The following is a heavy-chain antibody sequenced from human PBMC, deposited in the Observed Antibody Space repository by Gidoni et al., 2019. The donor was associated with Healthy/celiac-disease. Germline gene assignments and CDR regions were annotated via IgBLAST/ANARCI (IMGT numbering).Heavy chain of an antibody. CDR3: ARVMQLVSAFDI. CDR2: ISSSSSYL. J-gene: IGHJ3*02. CDR1: GFTFSSYS. V-gene: IGHV3-21*01. D-gene: IGHD6-13*01. Sequence: EVPLVESGGGLVKPGGSLRLSCAASGFTFSSYSMNWVRQAPGKGLEWVSSISSSSSYLYYADSVKGRLTISRDNAKNSLYLQMNSLRAEDTAVYYCARVMQLVSAFDIWGQGTMVTVSS.